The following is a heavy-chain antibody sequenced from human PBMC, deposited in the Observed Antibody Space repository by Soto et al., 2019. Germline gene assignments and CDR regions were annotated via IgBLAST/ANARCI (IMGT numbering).Heavy chain of an antibody. CDR2: VYHDGST. J-gene: IGHJ4*02. CDR1: GDSISSHNW. V-gene: IGHV4-4*02. CDR3: ARVSATEWRWAFGV. Sequence: QVQLQESGPGQVKPSGTLSLTCAVSGDSISSHNWWAWVRQPPGKGLESIGEVYHDGSTNYNPSLRSRVAISVDKSKNHCSLGLGAVTAADTAVYYCARVSATEWRWAFGVWGQGVLGTVSS. D-gene: IGHD3-16*01.